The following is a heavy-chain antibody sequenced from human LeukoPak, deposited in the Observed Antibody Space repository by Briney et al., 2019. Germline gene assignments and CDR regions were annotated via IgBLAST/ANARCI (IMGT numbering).Heavy chain of an antibody. CDR2: ISSDGGGS. V-gene: IGHV3-23*01. CDR3: AKLTDSDTARPLDY. CDR1: GFTFNNYA. J-gene: IGHJ4*02. Sequence: GGSLRLSCAASGFTFNNYAMTWVRQAPGKGLEWVSSISSDGGGSYYADSVKGRFTISRDNSKNTLYLQMNSLSADDTAVYFCAKLTDSDTARPLDYWGRGTLVTVSS. D-gene: IGHD2-21*01.